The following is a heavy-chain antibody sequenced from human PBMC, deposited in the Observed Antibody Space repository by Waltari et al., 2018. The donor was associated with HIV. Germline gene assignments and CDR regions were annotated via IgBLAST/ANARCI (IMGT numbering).Heavy chain of an antibody. CDR2: IWSDGYNK. V-gene: IGHV3-33*06. J-gene: IGHJ3*02. CDR1: GFTLRSYG. Sequence: MESGEGVVQLGGYLKLSCAASGFTLRSYGMHWVRQAPGKGLEWVAVIWSDGYNKFYSDSVRGRFTFSRDNSKYTLSLQMNSLRAEDTALYYCVKERGPFNGFDIWGQGTMVTVSS. CDR3: VKERGPFNGFDI. D-gene: IGHD3-16*01.